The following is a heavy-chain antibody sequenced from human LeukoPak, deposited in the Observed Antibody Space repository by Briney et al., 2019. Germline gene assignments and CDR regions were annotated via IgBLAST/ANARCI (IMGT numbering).Heavy chain of an antibody. CDR3: ARSGVAAAGLDY. Sequence: SETLSLTCTVSGGSISSDYWSWIRQPPGKGLEWIGYIYYSGNTNYNPSLKSRVTISVDTSKNQFSLKLSSVTAADTAVYYCARSGVAAAGLDYWGQGTLVTVSS. V-gene: IGHV4-59*01. CDR1: GGSISSDY. J-gene: IGHJ4*02. D-gene: IGHD6-13*01. CDR2: IYYSGNT.